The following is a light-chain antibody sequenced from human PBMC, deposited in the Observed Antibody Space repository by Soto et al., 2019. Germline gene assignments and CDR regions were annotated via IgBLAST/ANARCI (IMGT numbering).Light chain of an antibody. CDR2: KAY. CDR3: QQYNDNWT. V-gene: IGKV1-5*03. J-gene: IGKJ1*01. Sequence: DIQMTQSPSTLSASVGDRVTITCRASQSIRSWLAWYQQKPGTAPKLLIYKAYTLQSGVPARFSGSGSGTEFTLTISSLQPDDSATYYCQQYNDNWTFGQGTKVEIK. CDR1: QSIRSW.